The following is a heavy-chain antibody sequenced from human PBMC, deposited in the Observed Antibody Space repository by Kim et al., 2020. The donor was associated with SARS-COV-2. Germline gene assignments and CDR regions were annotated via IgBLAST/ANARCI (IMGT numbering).Heavy chain of an antibody. J-gene: IGHJ3*02. CDR1: GGSFSGYY. Sequence: SETLSLTCAVYGGSFSGYYWSWIRQPPGKGLEWIGEINHSGSTNYNPSLKSRVTISVDTSKNQFSLKLSSVTAADTAVYYCARNLRYYGSGSYGRNAFDIWGQGTMVTVSS. CDR3: ARNLRYYGSGSYGRNAFDI. D-gene: IGHD3-10*01. V-gene: IGHV4-34*01. CDR2: INHSGST.